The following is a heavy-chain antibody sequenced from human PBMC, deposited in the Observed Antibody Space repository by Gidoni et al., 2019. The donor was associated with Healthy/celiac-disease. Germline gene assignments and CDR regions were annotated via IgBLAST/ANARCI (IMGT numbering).Heavy chain of an antibody. Sequence: EVQLLESGGGLVQPGGSLRLSCAASGFTFSSYAMSWVRQAPGKGLEWVSAISGSGGSTYYADSVKGRFTISRDNSKNTLYLQMNSLRAEDTAVYYCAKTKHERGHLHLWLVFHYWGQGTLVTVSS. CDR3: AKTKHERGHLHLWLVFHY. J-gene: IGHJ4*02. V-gene: IGHV3-23*01. D-gene: IGHD6-19*01. CDR2: ISGSGGST. CDR1: GFTFSSYA.